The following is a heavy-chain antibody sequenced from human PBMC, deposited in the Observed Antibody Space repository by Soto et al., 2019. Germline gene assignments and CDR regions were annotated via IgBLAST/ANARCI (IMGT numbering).Heavy chain of an antibody. V-gene: IGHV3-7*01. Sequence: GGSLRLSCAASGFTFSSYWMSWVRQAPGKGLEWVANIKQDGSEKYYVDSVKGRFTISRDNAKNSLYLQMNSLRAEDTAVYYCARDYDFWSGENWFDPWGQGTLVTVSS. J-gene: IGHJ5*02. D-gene: IGHD3-3*01. CDR3: ARDYDFWSGENWFDP. CDR2: IKQDGSEK. CDR1: GFTFSSYW.